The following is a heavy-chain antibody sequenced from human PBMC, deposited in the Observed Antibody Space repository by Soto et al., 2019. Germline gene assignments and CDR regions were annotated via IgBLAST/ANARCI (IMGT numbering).Heavy chain of an antibody. CDR1: GVSISSSSYY. Sequence: SETLSLTCTVSGVSISSSSYYWGWIRQPPGKGLEWIGSIYYSGSTYYNPSLKSRVTISVDTSKNQFSLKLSSVTAADTAVYYCAMGSFSRATYYMDVWGKGTTVTVSS. CDR3: AMGSFSRATYYMDV. CDR2: IYYSGST. J-gene: IGHJ6*03. V-gene: IGHV4-39*01. D-gene: IGHD1-26*01.